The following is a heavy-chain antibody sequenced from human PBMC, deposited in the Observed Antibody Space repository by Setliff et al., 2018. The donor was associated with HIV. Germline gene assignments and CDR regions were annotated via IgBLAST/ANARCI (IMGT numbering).Heavy chain of an antibody. CDR2: INPSGNIT. V-gene: IGHV1-46*01. Sequence: ASVKVSCKASGYTFTNYYIHWVRQAPGQGLEWMGIINPSGNITNYAQKLQGRVTMTKDTSTSTVYMEVRSLISEDTAVYYCAREDKGYYGSGLGWAQGTLVTVSS. D-gene: IGHD3-10*01. CDR1: GYTFTNYY. J-gene: IGHJ4*02. CDR3: AREDKGYYGSGLG.